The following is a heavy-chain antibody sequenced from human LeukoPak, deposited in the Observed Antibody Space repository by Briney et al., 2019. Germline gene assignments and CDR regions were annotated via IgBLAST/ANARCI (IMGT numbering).Heavy chain of an antibody. Sequence: GGSLRLSCTASGFPFSSFSMNWVRKAPGKGLEWVSSVDSTSYYIYYEDSLKERFTISRDNAKNSVYLKMNSLRAEDTAVYYCARDMETARWLQQHRTFDHWGQGTLVTVSS. CDR2: VDSTSYYI. CDR3: ARDMETARWLQQHRTFDH. D-gene: IGHD5-24*01. V-gene: IGHV3-21*01. CDR1: GFPFSSFS. J-gene: IGHJ4*02.